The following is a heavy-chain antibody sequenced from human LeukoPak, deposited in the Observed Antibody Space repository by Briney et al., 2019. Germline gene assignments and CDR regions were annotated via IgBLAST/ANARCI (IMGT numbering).Heavy chain of an antibody. D-gene: IGHD3-22*01. CDR3: ARHVDSSGYYTTAVDY. V-gene: IGHV4-59*08. CDR2: IYYSGST. J-gene: IGHJ4*02. CDR1: GGSISSYY. Sequence: SETLSLTCTVSGGSISSYYWSWIRQPPGKGLEWIGYIYYSGSTNYNPSLKSRVTISVDTSKNQFSLRLSSVTAADTAVYYCARHVDSSGYYTTAVDYWGQGTLVTVSS.